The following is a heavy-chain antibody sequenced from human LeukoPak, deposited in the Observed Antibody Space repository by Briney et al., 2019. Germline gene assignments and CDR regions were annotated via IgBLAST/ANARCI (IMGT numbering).Heavy chain of an antibody. Sequence: GASVKVSCKASGYSFTAYYMHWVRKAPGQGLEWMGWINPNSGATKYAQNFQGRVTMTRDTPISTAFLELSRLRSDDTAAYYCARNGVTGTTDYYYIDVWGKGTTITVSS. D-gene: IGHD1-7*01. CDR1: GYSFTAYY. CDR2: INPNSGAT. CDR3: ARNGVTGTTDYYYIDV. V-gene: IGHV1-2*02. J-gene: IGHJ6*03.